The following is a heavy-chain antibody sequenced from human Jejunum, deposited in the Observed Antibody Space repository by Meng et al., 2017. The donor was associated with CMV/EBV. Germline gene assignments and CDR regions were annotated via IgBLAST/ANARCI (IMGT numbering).Heavy chain of an antibody. CDR1: GFNFSSYS. Sequence: SGFNFSSYSMLWVRQAPGKGLEWVSTISGSGGRTYYAESVKGRFTISRDNFKSTVYLEMNTLRVEDTAVYYCTKDWAAAGLAYYFDFWGQGTLVTVSS. V-gene: IGHV3-23*01. CDR3: TKDWAAAGLAYYFDF. J-gene: IGHJ4*02. D-gene: IGHD6-13*01. CDR2: ISGSGGRT.